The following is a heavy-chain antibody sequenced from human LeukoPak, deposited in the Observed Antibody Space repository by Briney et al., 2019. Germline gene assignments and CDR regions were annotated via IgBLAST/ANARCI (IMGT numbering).Heavy chain of an antibody. CDR3: AGSSGHSYGDFDY. Sequence: SETLSLTCTVSGGSISSQYWSWIRQPAGKGLEWIGHTHHSGSTSYNPSLKSPITISLDTSNNQFSLKLSSVTAADTAVYYCAGSSGHSYGDFDYWGQGTLVTVSS. CDR1: GGSISSQY. V-gene: IGHV4-59*11. CDR2: THHSGST. D-gene: IGHD5-18*01. J-gene: IGHJ4*02.